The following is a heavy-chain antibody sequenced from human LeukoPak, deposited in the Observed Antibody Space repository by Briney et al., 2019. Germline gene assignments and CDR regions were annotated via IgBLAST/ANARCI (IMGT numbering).Heavy chain of an antibody. Sequence: GRSLRLSCAASGFTFSSYGMHWVRQAPSKGLEWVAVISYDGSNKYYADSVKGRFTISRDNSKNTLYLQMNSLRAEDTAVYYCAKGLLHDPSWFDPWGQGTLVTVSS. CDR3: AKGLLHDPSWFDP. V-gene: IGHV3-30*18. D-gene: IGHD3-3*01. J-gene: IGHJ5*02. CDR2: ISYDGSNK. CDR1: GFTFSSYG.